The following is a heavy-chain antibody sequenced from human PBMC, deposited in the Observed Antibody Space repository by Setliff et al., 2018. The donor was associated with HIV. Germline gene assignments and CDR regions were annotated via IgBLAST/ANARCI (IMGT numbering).Heavy chain of an antibody. CDR3: ARLVGGYHLSPYYYYYMDV. Sequence: GGSLRLSCAASGFTFNTYSMNWVRQAPGKGLEWVSYISSSSGTIYYAPSMKGRFTISRDNAKNSLYLQMNSLRAEDTAVYYCARLVGGYHLSPYYYYYMDVWGKGTTVTVSS. J-gene: IGHJ6*03. CDR2: ISSSSGTI. CDR1: GFTFNTYS. D-gene: IGHD3-22*01. V-gene: IGHV3-48*04.